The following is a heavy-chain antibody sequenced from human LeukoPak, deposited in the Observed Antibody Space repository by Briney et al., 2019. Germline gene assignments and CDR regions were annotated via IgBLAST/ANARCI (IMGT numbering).Heavy chain of an antibody. J-gene: IGHJ6*02. CDR2: INHSGST. CDR1: GGSFSGYY. Sequence: SETLSLTCAVYGGSFSGYYWSWIRQPPGKGLEWIGEINHSGSTNYNPSLKSRVTISVDTSKNQFSLKLSSVTAADTAVYYCARGPGLGYFHGMDVWGQGTTVTVSS. V-gene: IGHV4-34*01. CDR3: ARGPGLGYFHGMDV.